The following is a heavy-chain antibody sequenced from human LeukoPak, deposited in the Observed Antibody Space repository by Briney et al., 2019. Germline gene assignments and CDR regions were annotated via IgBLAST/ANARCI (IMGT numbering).Heavy chain of an antibody. Sequence: PSETLSLTCSVSGGSITTSSYYWGWIRQPPGKELEWIGNIYYSGSTYYNPSLKSRVTISVDTSKNQFSLKLSSVTAADTAVYYCARAPYCSSASCPYYYYYMDVWGKGTTVTVPS. D-gene: IGHD2-2*01. CDR3: ARAPYCSSASCPYYYYYMDV. CDR2: IYYSGST. V-gene: IGHV4-39*07. J-gene: IGHJ6*03. CDR1: GGSITTSSYY.